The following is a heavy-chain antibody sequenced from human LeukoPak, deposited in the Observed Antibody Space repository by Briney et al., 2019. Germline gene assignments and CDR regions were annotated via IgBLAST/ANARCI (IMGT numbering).Heavy chain of an antibody. Sequence: ASVKVSCKASGGTFSSYAISWVRQAPGQGLEWMGEIIPIFGTANYAQKFQGRVTITADESTSTAYMELSSLRSEDTAVYYCASPGSGSSDYYYYGMDVWGKGTTVTVSS. V-gene: IGHV1-69*13. J-gene: IGHJ6*04. D-gene: IGHD3-10*01. CDR2: IIPIFGTA. CDR3: ASPGSGSSDYYYYGMDV. CDR1: GGTFSSYA.